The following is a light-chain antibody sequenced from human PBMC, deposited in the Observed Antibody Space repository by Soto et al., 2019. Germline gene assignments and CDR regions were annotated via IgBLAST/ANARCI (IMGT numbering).Light chain of an antibody. Sequence: QSVLTQPASVSGSPGQSITISCTGTSSDFGSYNYVSWYQRHPGKAPKLMIYDVSNRPSGVSNRFSGSKSGNTASLTISGLQAEDEADYYCSSYTSSSTLPVFGGGTKVTVL. V-gene: IGLV2-14*01. CDR2: DVS. CDR1: SSDFGSYNY. CDR3: SSYTSSSTLPV. J-gene: IGLJ2*01.